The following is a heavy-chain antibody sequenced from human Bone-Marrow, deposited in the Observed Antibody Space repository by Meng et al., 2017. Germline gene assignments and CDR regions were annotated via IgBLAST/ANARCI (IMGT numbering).Heavy chain of an antibody. CDR2: IYWNDDK. CDR3: AHRVMVRGVLNNWFDP. D-gene: IGHD3-10*01. Sequence: QINSNESGPTRAKPTTTLTLTCTFSGSSLSTSGVGVGWIRQPPGKALEWLALIYWNDDKRYSPSLKSRLTITKDTSKNQVVLTMTNMDPVDTATYYCAHRVMVRGVLNNWFDPWGQGTLVTVSS. J-gene: IGHJ5*02. CDR1: GSSLSTSGVG. V-gene: IGHV2-5*01.